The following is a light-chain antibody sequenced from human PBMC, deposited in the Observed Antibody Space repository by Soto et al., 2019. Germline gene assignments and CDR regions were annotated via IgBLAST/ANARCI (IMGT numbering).Light chain of an antibody. J-gene: IGKJ4*01. CDR1: QSLLHSDGYNY. CDR3: MQALQTPLT. Sequence: DIVMTQSPLSLPVTPGEPASISCRSSQSLLHSDGYNYLDWFLQRPGQSPQLLIYLGSSRASGVPDRFSGSGSGTDFTSKISRVEAEDVGVYYCMQALQTPLTFGGGTKVDIK. CDR2: LGS. V-gene: IGKV2-28*01.